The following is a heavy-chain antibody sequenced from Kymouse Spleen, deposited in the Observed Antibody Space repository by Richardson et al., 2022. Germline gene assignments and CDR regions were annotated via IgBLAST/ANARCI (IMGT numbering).Heavy chain of an antibody. J-gene: IGHJ6*02. D-gene: IGHD6-13*01. CDR2: IYYSGST. Sequence: QVQLQESGPGLVKPSQTLSLTCTVSGGSISSGGYYWSWIRQHPGKGLEWIGYIYYSGSTYYNPSLKSRVTISVDTSKNQFSLKLSSVTAADTAVYYCASGYSSSWYYYYYGMDVWGQGTTVTVSS. CDR1: GGSISSGGYY. CDR3: ASGYSSSWYYYYYGMDV. V-gene: IGHV4-31*03.